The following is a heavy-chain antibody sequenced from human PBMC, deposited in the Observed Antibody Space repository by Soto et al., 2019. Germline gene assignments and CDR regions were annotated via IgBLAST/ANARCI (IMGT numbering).Heavy chain of an antibody. D-gene: IGHD6-6*01. CDR1: GYTFTRHY. J-gene: IGHJ3*02. CDR3: ARARYSSSSEHAFDI. CDR2: INPSGGST. Sequence: ASVKVSCQASGYTFTRHYMHWVPQAPGQGLEWMGIINPSGGSTSNAQKFQGRVTMTRDTSTSTVYMELSSLRSEDTAVYYCARARYSSSSEHAFDIWGQGTMVTVSS. V-gene: IGHV1-46*01.